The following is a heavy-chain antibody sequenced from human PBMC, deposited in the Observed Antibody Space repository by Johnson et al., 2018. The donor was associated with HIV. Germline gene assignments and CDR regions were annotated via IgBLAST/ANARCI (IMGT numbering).Heavy chain of an antibody. Sequence: VQLVESGGDLVKPGGSLRLSCAASGFTFSDYYMSWIRQAPGKGLEWVANIKQDGSEKYYVDSVKGRFTISRDNAKNSLYLQMNSLRAEDTAVYYCARAYYTFWSGYDAFDIWGQGTMVTVSS. CDR2: IKQDGSEK. CDR3: ARAYYTFWSGYDAFDI. J-gene: IGHJ3*02. V-gene: IGHV3-7*04. CDR1: GFTFSDYY. D-gene: IGHD3-3*01.